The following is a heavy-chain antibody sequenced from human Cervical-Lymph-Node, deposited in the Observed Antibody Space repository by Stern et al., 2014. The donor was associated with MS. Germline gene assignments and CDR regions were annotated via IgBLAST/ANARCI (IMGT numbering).Heavy chain of an antibody. Sequence: QVQLVESGGGVVHPGRSLRLSCAVSGFPLTSYPMHWVRQAPGKGLEWVAVISNDGTTKFYADSVKGRFTISRDSSDNTVSLEMKSLRVDDTAVYFCARDRETTGFHRAFDYWGQGSLVTVSS. CDR2: ISNDGTTK. CDR1: GFPLTSYP. V-gene: IGHV3-30-3*01. D-gene: IGHD2-8*02. J-gene: IGHJ4*02. CDR3: ARDRETTGFHRAFDY.